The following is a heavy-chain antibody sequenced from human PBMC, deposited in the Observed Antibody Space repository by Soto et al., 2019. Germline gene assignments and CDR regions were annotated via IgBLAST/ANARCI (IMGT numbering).Heavy chain of an antibody. Sequence: LRLSCTASGFTFSSYGMHWVRQAPGKGLEWVAVISYDGSNKYYADSVKGRFTISRDNSKNTLYLQMNSLRAEDTAVYYCAKEVRAGRNYYYYGMDVWGQGTTVTVS. CDR3: AKEVRAGRNYYYYGMDV. J-gene: IGHJ6*02. V-gene: IGHV3-30*18. CDR2: ISYDGSNK. CDR1: GFTFSSYG. D-gene: IGHD6-13*01.